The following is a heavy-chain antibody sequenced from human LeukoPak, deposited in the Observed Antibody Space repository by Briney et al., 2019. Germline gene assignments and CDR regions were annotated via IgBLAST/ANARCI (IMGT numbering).Heavy chain of an antibody. CDR2: INHNGNVN. J-gene: IGHJ6*02. D-gene: IGHD3-16*01. Sequence: PGGSLRLSCATSRFIFSSYWMNWARQAPGKGLEWVASINHNGNVNYYVDSVKGRFTISRDNAKNSLYLQMSNLRAEDTAVYFCARGGGLDVWGQGATVTVSS. CDR1: RFIFSSYW. V-gene: IGHV3-7*03. CDR3: ARGGGLDV.